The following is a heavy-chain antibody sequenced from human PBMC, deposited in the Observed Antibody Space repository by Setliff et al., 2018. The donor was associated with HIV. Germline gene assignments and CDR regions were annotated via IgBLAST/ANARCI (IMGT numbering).Heavy chain of an antibody. CDR2: IYYSGST. J-gene: IGHJ4*02. CDR1: GGSISSHY. Sequence: SETLSLTCTVSGGSISSHYWSWIRQPPGKGLEWIGYIYYSGSTNYNPSFKSRVTISVDTSKNQFSLNLSSVTAADTAVYYCARATTTPIAGMLAPPPDYWGQGTLVTVS. D-gene: IGHD6-13*01. V-gene: IGHV4-59*11. CDR3: ARATTTPIAGMLAPPPDY.